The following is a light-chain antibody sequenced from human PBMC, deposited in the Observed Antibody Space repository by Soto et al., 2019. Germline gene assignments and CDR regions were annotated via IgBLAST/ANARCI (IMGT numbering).Light chain of an antibody. CDR2: TDS. V-gene: IGLV1-44*01. Sequence: QSVLTQPPSVSGTPGQRVTISCSGSRSNIGSNAVNWYQQFPGAAPKLLIYTDSQRPSGVPDRISGAKSATSASLAISGLQSDDEAFYYCSSYTSSSTLVFGTGTKLTVL. CDR1: RSNIGSNA. CDR3: SSYTSSSTLV. J-gene: IGLJ1*01.